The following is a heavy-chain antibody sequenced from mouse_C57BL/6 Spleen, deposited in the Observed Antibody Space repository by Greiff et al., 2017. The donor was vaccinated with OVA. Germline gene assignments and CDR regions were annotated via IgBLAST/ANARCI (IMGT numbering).Heavy chain of an antibody. D-gene: IGHD3-3*01. CDR2: IDPETGGT. J-gene: IGHJ2*01. CDR3: TREGLTDFDY. V-gene: IGHV1-15*01. CDR1: GYTFTDYE. Sequence: VQLQQSGAELVRPGASVTLSCKASGYTFTDYEMHWVKQTPVHGLEWIGAIDPETGGTAYNQKFKGKAILTADKSSSTAYMELRSLTSEDSAVYYCTREGLTDFDYWGQGTTLTVSS.